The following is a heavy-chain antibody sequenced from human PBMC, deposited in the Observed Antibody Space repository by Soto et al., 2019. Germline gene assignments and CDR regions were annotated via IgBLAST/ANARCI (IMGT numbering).Heavy chain of an antibody. D-gene: IGHD3-10*01. V-gene: IGHV3-15*01. J-gene: IGHJ3*02. Sequence: GGSLRLSCAASGFTFSNAWMSWVRQAPGKGLEWVGRIKRKTDGGTTDYAAPVKGRFTISRDESKNTLYLQMNSLKTEDTAVYSRTTKTYMFRGDDALDIWGQGTTVTVSS. CDR2: IKRKTDGGTT. CDR3: TTKTYMFRGDDALDI. CDR1: GFTFSNAW.